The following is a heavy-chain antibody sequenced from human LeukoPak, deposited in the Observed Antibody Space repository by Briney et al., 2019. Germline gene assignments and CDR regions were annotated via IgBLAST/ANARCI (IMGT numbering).Heavy chain of an antibody. D-gene: IGHD3-9*01. CDR2: IIPNSGDT. V-gene: IGHV1-2*02. CDR3: TPFNY. CDR1: GYTFTAYY. Sequence: SVTVSCKASGYTFTAYYLHWVRQAPGQGLEWMGWIIPNSGDTKYSPRFQGRVTMTRDTSISTAYMELSRLTSDCATLDWRTPFNYWGQGTLVTVSS. J-gene: IGHJ4*02.